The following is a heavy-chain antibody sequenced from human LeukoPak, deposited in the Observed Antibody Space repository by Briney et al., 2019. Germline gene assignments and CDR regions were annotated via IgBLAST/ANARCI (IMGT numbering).Heavy chain of an antibody. V-gene: IGHV4-59*12. J-gene: IGHJ4*02. CDR1: GGSISSYY. D-gene: IGHD2-21*02. Sequence: PSETLSLTCTVSGGSISSYYWSWIRQPPGNGLEWIGYIYYSGSTSYNPSLKSRVTISVDTSKNQFSLKLSSVTAADTAVYYCARGREDIVVVTAINGLDYWGQGTLVTVSS. CDR2: IYYSGST. CDR3: ARGREDIVVVTAINGLDY.